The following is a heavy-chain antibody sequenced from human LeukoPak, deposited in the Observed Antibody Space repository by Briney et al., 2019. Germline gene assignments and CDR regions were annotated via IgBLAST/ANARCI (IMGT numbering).Heavy chain of an antibody. CDR2: ISSSGSNI. CDR3: ARKSLQGWNSDY. J-gene: IGHJ4*02. D-gene: IGHD1-7*01. CDR1: GFTFSSHS. V-gene: IGHV3-48*01. Sequence: GGSLRLSCAASGFTFSSHSMKWGRQAPGKGLEWVSYISSSGSNIYYADSVKGRFTISRDNAKNSLYRQMNSLRAEDTAVYYCARKSLQGWNSDYWGEGILVTVSS.